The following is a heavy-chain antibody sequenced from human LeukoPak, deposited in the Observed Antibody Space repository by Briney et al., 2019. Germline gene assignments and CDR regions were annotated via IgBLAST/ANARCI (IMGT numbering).Heavy chain of an antibody. D-gene: IGHD5-24*01. J-gene: IGHJ4*02. CDR1: GGTFSSYA. CDR2: IIPIFGTA. CDR3: ARDGQGTKEDGYNQRRFDY. Sequence: GASVKVSCKASGGTFSSYAISWVRQAPGQGLEWMGGIIPIFGTANYAQKFQGRVTITADESTGTAYMELSSLRSEDTAVYYCARDGQGTKEDGYNQRRFDYWGQGTLVTVSS. V-gene: IGHV1-69*13.